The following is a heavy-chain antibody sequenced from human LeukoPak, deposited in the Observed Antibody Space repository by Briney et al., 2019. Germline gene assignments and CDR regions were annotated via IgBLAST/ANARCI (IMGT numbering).Heavy chain of an antibody. CDR2: IYSGGYT. CDR1: GFTVSCKY. J-gene: IGHJ4*02. D-gene: IGHD3-10*01. Sequence: QTGGSLRLSCAASGFTVSCKYMSWVRQAPGRGLEWVSGIYSGGYTYYADSVKGRFTISRDTSKNTLYLHMNSLRAEDTAGYYCAWMYYLKYFDFWGQGTLVTVSS. V-gene: IGHV3-53*05. CDR3: AWMYYLKYFDF.